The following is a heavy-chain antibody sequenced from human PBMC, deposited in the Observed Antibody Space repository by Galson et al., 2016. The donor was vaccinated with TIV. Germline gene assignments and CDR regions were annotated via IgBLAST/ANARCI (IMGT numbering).Heavy chain of an antibody. J-gene: IGHJ4*02. V-gene: IGHV1-69*13. Sequence: SVKVSCKASGGTFTNYVINWVRQAPGQGLEWMGGVTPNFRTPQYAQKFQGRVTITADEPAMTAYMELSSLRSDDTAVYYCTRSPYSNYAPGGDYDFDFWGQGTLVTVSS. CDR1: GGTFTNYV. D-gene: IGHD4-11*01. CDR3: TRSPYSNYAPGGDYDFDF. CDR2: VTPNFRTP.